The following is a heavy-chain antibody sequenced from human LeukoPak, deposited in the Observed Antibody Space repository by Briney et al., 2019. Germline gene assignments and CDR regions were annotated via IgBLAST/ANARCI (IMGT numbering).Heavy chain of an antibody. Sequence: SETLSLTCAVSGGSISSGGYSWSWIRQPPGKGLEWIGYIYYSGSTYYNPSLKSRVTMSVDTSKNQFSLKLSSVTAADTAVYYCARGVSVAGTVGSGWFDPWGQGTLVTVSS. CDR2: IYYSGST. D-gene: IGHD6-13*01. CDR1: GGSISSGGYS. V-gene: IGHV4-30-4*07. J-gene: IGHJ5*02. CDR3: ARGVSVAGTVGSGWFDP.